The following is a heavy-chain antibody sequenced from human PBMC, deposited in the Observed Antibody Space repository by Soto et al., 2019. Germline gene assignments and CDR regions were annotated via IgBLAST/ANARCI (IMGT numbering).Heavy chain of an antibody. D-gene: IGHD2-2*01. CDR1: GGSISSSNW. CDR2: IYHSVST. Sequence: PSETLSLTGAVCGGSISSSNWWSWVRQPPGKGLEWIGEIYHSVSTNYNPSLKSRVTISVDKSKNQFSLKLSSVTAADTAVYYCARETAAARYKWFDPCGQGTLVPVSS. J-gene: IGHJ5*02. CDR3: ARETAAARYKWFDP. V-gene: IGHV4-4*02.